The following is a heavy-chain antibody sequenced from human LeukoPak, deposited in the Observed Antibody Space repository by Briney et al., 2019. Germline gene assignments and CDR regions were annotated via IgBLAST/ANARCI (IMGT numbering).Heavy chain of an antibody. Sequence: SETLSLTCAVSGFSISNGYYWVWIRQPPGRGLEWIGSLYHSDSAYYNTSLRSRVSMSVEPSKNQFSLTLSFVTAADTAVYYCARQHDSYYYYFIDVWGLGTTVTVSS. V-gene: IGHV4-38-2*01. CDR2: LYHSDSA. CDR3: ARQHDSYYYYFIDV. CDR1: GFSISNGYY. J-gene: IGHJ6*03.